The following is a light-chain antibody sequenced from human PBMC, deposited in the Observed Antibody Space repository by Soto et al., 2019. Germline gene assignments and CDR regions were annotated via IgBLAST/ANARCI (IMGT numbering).Light chain of an antibody. J-gene: IGKJ4*01. CDR3: QQRNNWPPVT. V-gene: IGKV3-11*01. Sequence: IMCTQPPATLPVSPGERATLSFRASQSVSRHLAWYQQKPGQAPRLLIYDASSRATGIPARFSGSGSGTDFTLTISSLEPEDFAVYYCQQRNNWPPVTFGGGTKVDI. CDR1: QSVSRH. CDR2: DAS.